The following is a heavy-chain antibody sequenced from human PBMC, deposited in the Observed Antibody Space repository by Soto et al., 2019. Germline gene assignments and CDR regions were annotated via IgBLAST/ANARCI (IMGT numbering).Heavy chain of an antibody. D-gene: IGHD3-22*01. V-gene: IGHV1-18*01. Sequence: ASVKVSCKTSGYHFTAYGLAWLRQAPGQRPEWMGCVSTNNADTNYAQKFQGRVTMTTDKSTTTTYRELRASDTAMYYCARQIYDSDSGPNFQYYFDSWGQGTLVTVSS. CDR1: GYHFTAYG. CDR3: ARQIYDSDSGPNFQYYFDS. J-gene: IGHJ4*02. CDR2: VSTNNADT.